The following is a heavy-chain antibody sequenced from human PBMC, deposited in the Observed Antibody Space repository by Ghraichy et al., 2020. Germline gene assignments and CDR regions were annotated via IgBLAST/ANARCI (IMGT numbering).Heavy chain of an antibody. J-gene: IGHJ4*02. D-gene: IGHD3-22*01. CDR3: SRDHYDFINNYYVDFYY. CDR2: ISHNGGTT. V-gene: IGHV3-48*02. Sequence: GGSLRLSCAASGLSLSSHAMHWVRKAPGAGLEWLSYISHNGGTTYYADSVKGRFTISRDNARNSLYLQMNSLRDEEPAVYYCSRDHYDFINNYYVDFYYLRLGTLVTVS. CDR1: GLSLSSHA.